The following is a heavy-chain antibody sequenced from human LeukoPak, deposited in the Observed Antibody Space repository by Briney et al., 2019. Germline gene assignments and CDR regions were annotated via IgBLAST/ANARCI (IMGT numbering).Heavy chain of an antibody. CDR1: GGTFSSYA. CDR2: IIPIFGTA. J-gene: IGHJ4*02. D-gene: IGHD2-2*02. V-gene: IGHV1-69*05. Sequence: GASVKVSCKASGGTFSSYAISWVRQAPGQGLEWMGGIIPIFGTANYAQKFQGRVTITTDESTSTAYMELSSLRSDDTAVYYCAREYCSSTSCYMEPDYWGQGTLVTVSS. CDR3: AREYCSSTSCYMEPDY.